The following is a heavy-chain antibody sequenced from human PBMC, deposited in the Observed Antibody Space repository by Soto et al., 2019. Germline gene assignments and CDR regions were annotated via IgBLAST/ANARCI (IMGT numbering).Heavy chain of an antibody. CDR1: GYTFTSYG. CDR3: ATAPYDFWSGYYALELDAFDI. J-gene: IGHJ3*02. Sequence: ASVKVSCKASGYTFTSYGISWVRQAPGQGLEWMGWISAYNGNTNYAQKLQGRVTMTTDTSTSTAYMELRSLRSDDTAVYYCATAPYDFWSGYYALELDAFDIWGQGTMVTVSS. D-gene: IGHD3-3*01. CDR2: ISAYNGNT. V-gene: IGHV1-18*04.